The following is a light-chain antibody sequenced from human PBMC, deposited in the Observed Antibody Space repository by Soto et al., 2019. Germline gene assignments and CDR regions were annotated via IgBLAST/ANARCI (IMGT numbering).Light chain of an antibody. CDR2: RAS. V-gene: IGKV1-12*01. CDR3: LQPNSFPWT. CDR1: EGIASW. Sequence: DIQMTQSPSSVSAAVPDRDTLTCLASEGIASWLAWYQQKPGKAPKVLIYRASTLQSGVPSRFSGSGSGTDFSLTINNLQTEDFATYYCLQPNSFPWTFGQGTKVDIK. J-gene: IGKJ1*01.